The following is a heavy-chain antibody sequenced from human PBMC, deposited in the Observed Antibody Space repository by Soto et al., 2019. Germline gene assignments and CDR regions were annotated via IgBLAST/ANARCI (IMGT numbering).Heavy chain of an antibody. V-gene: IGHV3-74*01. J-gene: IGHJ4*02. CDR2: ISSDGSTT. Sequence: EVQLVESGGGLVQPGGSLRLSCAASGFTFSRYLMHWVRQAPGKGLVWVSLISSDGSTTNYADSAKGRFTISRDNARNTLYLQMNSLRAEDTAVYYCASRDLWIGFDYWGQGTLVTVSS. CDR1: GFTFSRYL. D-gene: IGHD3-3*01. CDR3: ASRDLWIGFDY.